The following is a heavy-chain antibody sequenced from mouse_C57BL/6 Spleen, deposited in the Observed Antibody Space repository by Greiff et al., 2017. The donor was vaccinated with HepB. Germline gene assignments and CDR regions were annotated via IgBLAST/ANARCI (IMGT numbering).Heavy chain of an antibody. CDR2: ISDGGSYT. CDR3: ARDYGYLFDY. V-gene: IGHV5-4*01. D-gene: IGHD2-2*01. Sequence: EVMLVESGGGLVKPGGSLKLSCAASGFTFSSYAMSWVRQTPEKRLEWVATISDGGSYTYYPHNVKGRFTISRDNATNNLYLQMSHLKSEDTAMYYCARDYGYLFDYRGQGTTLTVSS. CDR1: GFTFSSYA. J-gene: IGHJ2*01.